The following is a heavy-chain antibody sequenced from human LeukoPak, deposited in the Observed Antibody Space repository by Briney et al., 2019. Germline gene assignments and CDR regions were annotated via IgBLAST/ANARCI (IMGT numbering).Heavy chain of an antibody. D-gene: IGHD2-2*01. CDR1: GGSISSGDYY. CDR3: ARRYCSSTSCYLFDY. J-gene: IGHJ4*02. Sequence: SETLSLTCTVSGGSISSGDYYWSWIRQPPGKGMELIGYINYSGTTYYNPSLRSRLTISIDTSKNQFSLKLSSVTAADTAVYYCARRYCSSTSCYLFDYWGQGTLVTVSS. V-gene: IGHV4-30-4*01. CDR2: INYSGTT.